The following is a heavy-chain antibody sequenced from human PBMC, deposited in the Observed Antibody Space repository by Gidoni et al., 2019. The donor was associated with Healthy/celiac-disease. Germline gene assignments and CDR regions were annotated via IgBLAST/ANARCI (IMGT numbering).Heavy chain of an antibody. CDR1: GFPFSSYA. CDR2: ISGSGGST. Sequence: EVQLLESGGGLVQPGGSLRLSCAASGFPFSSYAMSWVRQAPGKGLEWVSAISGSGGSTYYADSVKGRFTISRDNSKNTLYLQMNSLRAEDTAVYYCAKGSGIAVAGPWYYFDYWGQGTLVTVSS. CDR3: AKGSGIAVAGPWYYFDY. V-gene: IGHV3-23*01. D-gene: IGHD6-19*01. J-gene: IGHJ4*02.